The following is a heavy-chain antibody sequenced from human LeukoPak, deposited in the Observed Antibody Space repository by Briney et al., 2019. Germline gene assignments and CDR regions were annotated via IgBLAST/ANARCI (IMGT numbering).Heavy chain of an antibody. CDR1: GGTFSSSA. D-gene: IGHD3-16*01. V-gene: IGHV1-69*13. CDR2: IIPIFGTA. CDR3: AREGGGYYFDY. Sequence: ASVKVSCKASGGTFSSSAISWVRQAPGQGLEWMGGIIPIFGTANYAQKFQGRVTITADESTSTAYMELSSLRSEDTAVYYCAREGGGYYFDYWGQGTLVTVSS. J-gene: IGHJ4*02.